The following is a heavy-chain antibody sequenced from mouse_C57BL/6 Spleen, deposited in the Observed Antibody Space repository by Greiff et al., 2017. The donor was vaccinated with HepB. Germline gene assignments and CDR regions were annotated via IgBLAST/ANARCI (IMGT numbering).Heavy chain of an antibody. D-gene: IGHD1-1*01. CDR3: ARPYGSRRGPWFAY. V-gene: IGHV4-1*01. J-gene: IGHJ3*01. Sequence: EVQLQESGGGLVQPGGSLKLSCAASGIDFSRYWMSWVRRAPGKGLEWIGEINPDSSTINYAPSLKDKFIISRDNAKNTLYLKMRKVRSEDTARYYCARPYGSRRGPWFAYWGQGTLVTVSA. CDR1: GIDFSRYW. CDR2: INPDSSTI.